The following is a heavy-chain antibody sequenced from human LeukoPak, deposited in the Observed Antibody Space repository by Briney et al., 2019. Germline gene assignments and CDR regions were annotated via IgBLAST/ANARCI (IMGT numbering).Heavy chain of an antibody. CDR3: ARDLPYYDILTDDY. V-gene: IGHV1-69*04. Sequence: ASVKVSCKASGGTLSSYAISWVRQAPGQGLEWMGRIIPILGIANYAQKFQGRVTITADKSTSTAYMELSSLRSEDTAVYYCARDLPYYDILTDDYWGQGTLVTVSS. CDR1: GGTLSSYA. D-gene: IGHD3-9*01. CDR2: IIPILGIA. J-gene: IGHJ4*02.